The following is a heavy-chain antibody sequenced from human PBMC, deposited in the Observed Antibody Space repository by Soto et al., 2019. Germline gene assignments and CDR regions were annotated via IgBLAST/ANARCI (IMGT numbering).Heavy chain of an antibody. V-gene: IGHV3-74*01. CDR2: INGDGSST. CDR1: GFAFSSYY. J-gene: IGHJ5*02. D-gene: IGHD4-17*01. CDR3: ARDQTTGDWFDA. Sequence: PGGSLRLSCGASGFAFSSYYMHWVRQAPGKGLVWVSRINGDGSSTNYADSVKGRFTISRDNAKNTVYLQMNSLRADDTAVYYSARDQTTGDWFDAWGQGTLVTVSS.